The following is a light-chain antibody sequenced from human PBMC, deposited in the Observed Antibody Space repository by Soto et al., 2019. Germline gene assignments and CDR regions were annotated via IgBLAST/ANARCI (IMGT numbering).Light chain of an antibody. CDR1: QGINNW. CDR3: KQSSAFPLT. CDR2: AVS. J-gene: IGKJ4*01. Sequence: DIQMTQSPSSVSASVGDRVTITCRASQGINNWLAWYQQKPGKAPELLIYAVSYLQSGVPSRFRGSGSFKDFTLTISSLQPEDFATYFCKQSSAFPLTLGGGAQADI. V-gene: IGKV1-12*01.